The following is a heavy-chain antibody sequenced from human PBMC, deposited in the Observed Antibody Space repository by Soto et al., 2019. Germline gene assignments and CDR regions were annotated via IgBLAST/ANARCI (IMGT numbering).Heavy chain of an antibody. CDR3: AHVYGGYDNFDY. D-gene: IGHD5-12*01. J-gene: IGHJ4*02. CDR2: IYWDDDK. CDR1: GFSLSTSGVG. V-gene: IGHV2-5*02. Sequence: QITLKESGPTLVKPTQTLTLTCTFSGFSLSTSGVGVGWIRQPPGKALEWLALIYWDDDKRYSPSLKSRLTITKDTSKNQVVLTMTNMNPVDTATYYCAHVYGGYDNFDYWGQGTLVTVSS.